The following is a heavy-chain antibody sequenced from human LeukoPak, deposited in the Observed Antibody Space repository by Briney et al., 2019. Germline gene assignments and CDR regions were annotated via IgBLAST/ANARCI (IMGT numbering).Heavy chain of an antibody. CDR1: GYTFSNYT. Sequence: ASVKVSCKASGYTFSNYTLNWVRQAPGQGLEWMGWINPNSGGTNYAQKFQGWVTMTRDTSISTAYMELSRLRSDDTAVYYCARDGYYGPGSYRAPHGMDVWGQGTTVTVSS. J-gene: IGHJ6*02. V-gene: IGHV1-2*04. D-gene: IGHD3-10*01. CDR3: ARDGYYGPGSYRAPHGMDV. CDR2: INPNSGGT.